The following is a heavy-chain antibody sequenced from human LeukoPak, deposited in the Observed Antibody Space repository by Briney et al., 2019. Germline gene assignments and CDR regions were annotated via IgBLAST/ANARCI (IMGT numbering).Heavy chain of an antibody. CDR2: ISAYNGNT. D-gene: IGHD3-22*01. CDR3: ARGGPPGYYYDSSGYLIY. V-gene: IGHV1-18*01. CDR1: GYTFTSFG. J-gene: IGHJ4*02. Sequence: ASVKVSCKASGYTFTSFGISWVRQAPGQGLEWMGWISAYNGNTHYAQKLQGRVTMTTDTSTSTAYMELRSLRSDDTAVYYCARGGPPGYYYDSSGYLIYWGQGTLVTVSS.